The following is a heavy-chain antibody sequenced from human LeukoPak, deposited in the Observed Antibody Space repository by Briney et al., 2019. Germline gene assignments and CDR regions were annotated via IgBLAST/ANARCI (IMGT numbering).Heavy chain of an antibody. CDR3: ARQEKWELPAWFDP. J-gene: IGHJ5*02. D-gene: IGHD1-26*01. V-gene: IGHV4-39*01. Sequence: SETLSLTCIVSGGSISSSSHYWGWIRQPPGKGLEWVGSFYYSGRNNYNPSLKSRVTISVDTSKNQFSLKLSPVTAADTAVYYCARQEKWELPAWFDPWGQGTLVTVSS. CDR1: GGSISSSSHY. CDR2: FYYSGRN.